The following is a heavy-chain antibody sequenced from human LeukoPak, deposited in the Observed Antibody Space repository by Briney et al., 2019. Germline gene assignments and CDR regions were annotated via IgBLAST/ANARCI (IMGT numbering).Heavy chain of an antibody. CDR3: AHLYQLASFDY. J-gene: IGHJ4*02. Sequence: SGPTLVKPTQTLTLTCTFSGFSLSTSGVGVGWIRQPPGKALEWLALIYCDDDKRYSPSLKSRLTITKDTSKNQVVLTMTNVDPVDTATYYCAHLYQLASFDYWGQGTLVTVSS. D-gene: IGHD2-2*01. V-gene: IGHV2-5*02. CDR2: IYCDDDK. CDR1: GFSLSTSGVG.